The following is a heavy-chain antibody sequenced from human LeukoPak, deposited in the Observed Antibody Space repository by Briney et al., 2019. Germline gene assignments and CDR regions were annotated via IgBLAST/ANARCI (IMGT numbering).Heavy chain of an antibody. V-gene: IGHV1-46*01. J-gene: IGHJ4*02. CDR2: INPSGGGT. D-gene: IGHD3-10*01. CDR3: ARGDFGSGSYKL. Sequence: ASVKVSCKASGYTLTNYYIHWVRQAPGQGLEWMGLINPSGGGTSYAQKFQGRVIMTTDTSTSSVFMELSSLRSEDTAVYYCARGDFGSGSYKLWGQGTLVSVSS. CDR1: GYTLTNYY.